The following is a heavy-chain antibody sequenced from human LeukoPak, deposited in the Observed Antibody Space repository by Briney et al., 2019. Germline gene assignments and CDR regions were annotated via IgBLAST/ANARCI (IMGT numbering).Heavy chain of an antibody. CDR2: ISSSSSYI. CDR1: GFTFSSYS. D-gene: IGHD2-8*01. J-gene: IGHJ5*02. Sequence: GGSLRLSCAASGFTFSSYSMNWVRQAPGKGLEWVSSISSSSSYIYYADSVKGRFTISRDNAKNSLYLQMNSLRAEDTAVYYCARDRGYCTNGVCYKSWFDPWGQGTLVTVSS. CDR3: ARDRGYCTNGVCYKSWFDP. V-gene: IGHV3-21*01.